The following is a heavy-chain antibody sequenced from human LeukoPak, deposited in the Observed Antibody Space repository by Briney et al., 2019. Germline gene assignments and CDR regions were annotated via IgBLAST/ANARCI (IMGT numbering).Heavy chain of an antibody. D-gene: IGHD3-22*01. Sequence: SETLSLTCTVSGGSISSHYRSWIRQPPGKGLEWIGYIYYSGSTNYNPSLKSRVTISVDTSKNQFSLKLSSVTAADTAVYYCARSDSSGYFDWFDPWGQGTLVTVSS. J-gene: IGHJ5*02. CDR1: GGSISSHY. V-gene: IGHV4-59*11. CDR2: IYYSGST. CDR3: ARSDSSGYFDWFDP.